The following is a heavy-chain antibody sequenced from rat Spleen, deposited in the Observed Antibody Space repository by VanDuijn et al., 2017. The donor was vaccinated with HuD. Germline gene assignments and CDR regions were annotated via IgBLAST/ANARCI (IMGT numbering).Heavy chain of an antibody. CDR2: ISYEGSST. CDR3: TRGDYGGNWFAY. D-gene: IGHD1-11*01. J-gene: IGHJ3*01. V-gene: IGHV5-22*01. Sequence: EVQLVESGGGLVQPGRSLKLSCAASGFTFNNYWMTWIRQAPKKGLEWVASISYEGSSTYYGDSVKGRFTISRDNAKSTLYLQMNSLRSEDTATYYCTRGDYGGNWFAYWGQGTLVTVSS. CDR1: GFTFNNYW.